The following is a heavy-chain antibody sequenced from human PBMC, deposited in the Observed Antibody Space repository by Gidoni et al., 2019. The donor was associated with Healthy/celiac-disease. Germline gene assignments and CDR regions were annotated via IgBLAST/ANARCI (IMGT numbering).Heavy chain of an antibody. CDR3: ARQGFPDYYDSSGYLRGWFDP. V-gene: IGHV5-10-1*01. Sequence: EVQLVQSGAEVKKPGESLRISCKGSGYSFTSYWIRWVRQMPGKGLEWMGRIDPSDSYTNYSPSFQGHVTISADKSISTAYLQWSSLKASDTAMYYCARQGFPDYYDSSGYLRGWFDPWGQGTLVTVSS. D-gene: IGHD3-22*01. J-gene: IGHJ5*02. CDR1: GYSFTSYW. CDR2: IDPSDSYT.